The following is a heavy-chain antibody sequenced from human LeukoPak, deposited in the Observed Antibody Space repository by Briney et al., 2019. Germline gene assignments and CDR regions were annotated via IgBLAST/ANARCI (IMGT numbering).Heavy chain of an antibody. Sequence: PSETLSLTCTVSGVSISGYYWSWIRQPPGKGLEWIGYIYYSGSTNYNPSLKSRVTISVDTSKNQFSLKLSSVTAADTAVYYCARTGWLQGGFDPFDYWGQGTLVTVSS. CDR1: GVSISGYY. CDR3: ARTGWLQGGFDPFDY. CDR2: IYYSGST. D-gene: IGHD5-18*01. V-gene: IGHV4-59*01. J-gene: IGHJ4*02.